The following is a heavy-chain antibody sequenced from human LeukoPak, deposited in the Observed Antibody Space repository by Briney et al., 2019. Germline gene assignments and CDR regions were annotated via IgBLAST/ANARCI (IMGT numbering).Heavy chain of an antibody. J-gene: IGHJ6*03. D-gene: IGHD6-13*01. CDR2: IYSGGST. Sequence: GGSLRLSGAASGFTVSSNYMSWVREAPRKGLEWVSVIYSGGSTYYADSVKGRLTLSRDNSKNTLYTQTKSLRAEDTAVDYCASLSRDSSSWYYYYMDVWGKGTTVTVSS. CDR3: ASLSRDSSSWYYYYMDV. CDR1: GFTVSSNY. V-gene: IGHV3-53*01.